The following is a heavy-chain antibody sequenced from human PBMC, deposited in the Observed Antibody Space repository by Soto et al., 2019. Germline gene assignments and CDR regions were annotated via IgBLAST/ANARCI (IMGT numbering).Heavy chain of an antibody. CDR2: ISYDGSNK. Sequence: GGSLRLSCAASGFTFSSYGMHWVRQAPGKGLEWVAVISYDGSNKYYADSVKGRFTISRDNSKNTLYLQMNSLRAEDTAVYYCAKSGPDSYGYYYYGMDVWGQGTTVTVSS. V-gene: IGHV3-30*18. CDR1: GFTFSSYG. CDR3: AKSGPDSYGYYYYGMDV. D-gene: IGHD5-18*01. J-gene: IGHJ6*02.